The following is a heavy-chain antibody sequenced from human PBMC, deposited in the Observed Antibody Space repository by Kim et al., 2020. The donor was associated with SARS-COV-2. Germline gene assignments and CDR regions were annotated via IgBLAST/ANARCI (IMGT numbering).Heavy chain of an antibody. CDR1: GFTLSSYA. D-gene: IGHD6-19*01. J-gene: IGHJ4*02. CDR3: AKSRSGWYYFDY. CDR2: ISGSGDII. Sequence: GGSLRLSCAASGFTLSSYAMSWVRQAPGKGLEWVSGISGSGDIIKYAGSVKGRFTISRDISKNTLYLQMNSLRVEDTVVYYCAKSRSGWYYFDYWGQGTLVTVSS. V-gene: IGHV3-23*01.